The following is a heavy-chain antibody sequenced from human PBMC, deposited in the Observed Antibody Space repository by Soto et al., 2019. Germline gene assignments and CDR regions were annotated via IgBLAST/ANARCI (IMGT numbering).Heavy chain of an antibody. J-gene: IGHJ4*02. Sequence: GGSLRLSCAASGFTFSSYAMSWVRQAPGKGLEWVSVISGSGGYTYHADSVKGRFTISRDNSKNTLYLQMNSLRAEDTAVYYCAKDKSPYSRSWFGFDYWGKGSLVTVSS. D-gene: IGHD6-13*01. CDR3: AKDKSPYSRSWFGFDY. V-gene: IGHV3-23*01. CDR1: GFTFSSYA. CDR2: ISGSGGYT.